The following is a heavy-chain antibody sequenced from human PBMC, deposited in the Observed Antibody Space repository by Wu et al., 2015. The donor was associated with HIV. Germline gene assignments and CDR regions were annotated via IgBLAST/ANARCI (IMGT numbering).Heavy chain of an antibody. CDR1: GYTFTGYY. J-gene: IGHJ4*02. CDR3: ARLQSLHGLYSNADF. V-gene: IGHV1-2*02. D-gene: IGHD5-24*01. Sequence: QVQLVQSGAEVKKPGASVKVSCKASGYTFTGYYIHWVRQAPGQGLEWMGWIDPASGAIKSAQKFQGRVTMSRDTAISTAYMELASLTSDDTAVYYCARLQSLHGLYSNADFWGQGTLVTVSS. CDR2: IDPASGAI.